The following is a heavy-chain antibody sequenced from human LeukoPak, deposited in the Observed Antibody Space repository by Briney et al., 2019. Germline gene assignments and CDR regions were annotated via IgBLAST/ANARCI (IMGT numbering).Heavy chain of an antibody. V-gene: IGHV1-69*05. CDR3: ARVLGGYNYYFDY. CDR1: GGTFSSYA. CDR2: IIPIFGTA. Sequence: SVTVSCKASGGTFSSYAISGVRQPPGQGLEWMGGIIPIFGTANYAQKFQGRVTITTDESTSTAYMELSSLRSEDTAVYYCARVLGGYNYYFDYWGQGTLVTVSS. D-gene: IGHD5-24*01. J-gene: IGHJ4*02.